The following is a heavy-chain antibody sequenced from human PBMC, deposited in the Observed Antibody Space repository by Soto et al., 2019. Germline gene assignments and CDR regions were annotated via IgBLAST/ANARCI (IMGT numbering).Heavy chain of an antibody. CDR3: AKDLTYYYDSSGYPFYYYGMDV. D-gene: IGHD3-22*01. CDR2: ISGSGGST. CDR1: GFTFSSYA. Sequence: EVQLLESGGGLVQPGGSLRLSCAASGFTFSSYAISWVRQAPGKGLEWVSAISGSGGSTYYADSVKGRFTISRDNSKNTLYLQMNSLRAEDTAVYYCAKDLTYYYDSSGYPFYYYGMDVWGQGTTVTVSS. V-gene: IGHV3-23*01. J-gene: IGHJ6*02.